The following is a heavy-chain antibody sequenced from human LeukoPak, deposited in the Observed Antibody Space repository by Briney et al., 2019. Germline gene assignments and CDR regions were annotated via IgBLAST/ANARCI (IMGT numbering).Heavy chain of an antibody. Sequence: SETLSLTCTVSGGSISSYYWSWIRQPAGKGLEWIGRIYSSGSTYYNPSLKNRVTMSVDTSKNQFSLKLTSVTAADTAVFYCARETANQRRAFDIWGQGTLVTVSS. CDR1: GGSISSYY. J-gene: IGHJ3*02. CDR3: ARETANQRRAFDI. V-gene: IGHV4-4*07. CDR2: IYSSGST. D-gene: IGHD1-14*01.